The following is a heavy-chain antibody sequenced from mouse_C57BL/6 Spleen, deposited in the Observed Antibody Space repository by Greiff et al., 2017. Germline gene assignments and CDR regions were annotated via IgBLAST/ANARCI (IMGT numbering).Heavy chain of an antibody. V-gene: IGHV1-72*01. CDR3: ARSGYYGSSYYWYFDV. CDR1: GYTFTSYW. CDR2: IGPNSGGT. Sequence: QVQLQQPGAELVKPGASVKLSCTASGYTFTSYWMHWVKQRPGRGLEWIGRIGPNSGGTKYNEKFQSRATLTVDKPSSTAYMQLSSLTSEDSAVYYCARSGYYGSSYYWYFDVWGTGTTVTVSS. D-gene: IGHD1-1*01. J-gene: IGHJ1*03.